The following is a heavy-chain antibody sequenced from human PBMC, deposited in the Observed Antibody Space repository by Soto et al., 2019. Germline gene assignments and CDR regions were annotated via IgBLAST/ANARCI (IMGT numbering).Heavy chain of an antibody. D-gene: IGHD6-13*01. CDR2: ISGSGDST. V-gene: IGHV3-23*01. CDR3: AKDRDGAAAGPTKFYGMDV. Sequence: EVQLLESGGGLVQPGGSLRLSCAASGFTFSSYAMSWVRQAPGKGLEWVSVISGSGDSTYYGDSVRGRFTISRDNSKNTLYLQMNSPRAEDTAVYYCAKDRDGAAAGPTKFYGMDVWGQGTTVTVSS. CDR1: GFTFSSYA. J-gene: IGHJ6*02.